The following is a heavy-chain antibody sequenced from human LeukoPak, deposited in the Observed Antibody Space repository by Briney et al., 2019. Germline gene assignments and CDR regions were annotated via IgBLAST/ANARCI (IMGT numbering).Heavy chain of an antibody. V-gene: IGHV3-30-3*01. J-gene: IGHJ4*02. CDR2: ISYDGSNK. D-gene: IGHD3-22*01. CDR3: ARESAADSSGPIDY. CDR1: GFTFSSYA. Sequence: GGSLRLPCAASGFTFSSYAMHWVRQAPGKGLEWVAVISYDGSNKYYADSVKGRFTISRDDSKNTLYLQMNSLRAEDTAVYYCARESAADSSGPIDYWGQGTLVTVSS.